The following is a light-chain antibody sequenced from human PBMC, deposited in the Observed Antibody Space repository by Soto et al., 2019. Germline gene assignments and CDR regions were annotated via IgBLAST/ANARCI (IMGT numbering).Light chain of an antibody. J-gene: IGLJ2*01. CDR2: DVS. CDR3: ISYTRTNTLVL. CDR1: SSDIGGYKY. V-gene: IGLV2-14*01. Sequence: QSVLTQPASVSGSPGQSITISCTGTSSDIGGYKYVSWYQQHPGKAPKLMIYDVSNRPSGVYNRFYGSKSGNTASLTISGRQTDDEADYYCISYTRTNTLVLFGGGTKVTVL.